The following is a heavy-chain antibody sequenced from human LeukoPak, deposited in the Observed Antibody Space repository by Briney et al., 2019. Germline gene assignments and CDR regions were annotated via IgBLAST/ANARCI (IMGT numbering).Heavy chain of an antibody. CDR2: IYYSGST. J-gene: IGHJ4*02. Sequence: SETLSLTCTVSGGSISSSSYYWGWIRQPPGKGLEWIGSIYYSGSTYYNPSLKSRVTISVDTSKNQFSLKLSSVTAADTAVYYCARVVVVAARGRYFDYWGQGTLVTVSS. CDR3: ARVVVVAARGRYFDY. V-gene: IGHV4-39*07. CDR1: GGSISSSSYY. D-gene: IGHD2-15*01.